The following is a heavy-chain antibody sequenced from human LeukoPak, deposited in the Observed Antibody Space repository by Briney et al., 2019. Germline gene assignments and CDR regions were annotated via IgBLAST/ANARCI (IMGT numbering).Heavy chain of an antibody. D-gene: IGHD2-2*01. J-gene: IGHJ3*02. Sequence: PVWSFTGARACTVCNRRSDAVRWVRQAPGKGLEWVSTINGGGTSRYYAASGKGRFSISRDNSKNTLYLQMNSLRADDSAVYYCAKVRLLVVVAAFEIWGQGTVVTVSS. CDR3: AKVRLLVVVAAFEI. CDR2: INGGGTSR. V-gene: IGHV3-23*01. CDR1: VCNRRSDA.